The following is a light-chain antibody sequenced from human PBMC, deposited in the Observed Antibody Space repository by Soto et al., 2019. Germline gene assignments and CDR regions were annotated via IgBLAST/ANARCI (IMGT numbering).Light chain of an antibody. V-gene: IGLV1-44*01. CDR2: SNN. J-gene: IGLJ1*01. CDR3: AAWDDSLNGYV. CDR1: SSNIGSNT. Sequence: VLTQPPSASWAPGQRVTISCSGSSSNIGSNTVNWYQQLPGTAPKLLIYSNNQRPSGVPDRFSGSKSGTSASLAISGLQSEDEADYYCAAWDDSLNGYVFGSGTKVTVL.